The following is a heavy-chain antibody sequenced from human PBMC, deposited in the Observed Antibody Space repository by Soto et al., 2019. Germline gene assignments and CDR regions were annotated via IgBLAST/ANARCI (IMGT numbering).Heavy chain of an antibody. Sequence: GXSVKVSCKDSGYTFTSYGISWVRQAPVQGLEWMGGIIPIFGTANYAQKFQGRVTITADESTSTAYMELSSLRSEDTAVYHCARVGDRSGYYYYFDYWGQGTLVTVYS. CDR1: GYTFTSYG. V-gene: IGHV1-69*13. D-gene: IGHD3-22*01. CDR3: ARVGDRSGYYYYFDY. J-gene: IGHJ4*02. CDR2: IIPIFGTA.